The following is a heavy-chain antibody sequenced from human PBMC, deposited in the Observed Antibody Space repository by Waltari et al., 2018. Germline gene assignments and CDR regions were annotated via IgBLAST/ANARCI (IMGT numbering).Heavy chain of an antibody. CDR3: ASYLCNRQLVRMGPCGDFDY. Sequence: EVQLLESGGGLVQPGGSLRLSCVASGFVFGSYAMTWVRQAPGKGLGWVPGVSAKSDFTNYADSVKGRFTISRDNSKNTLYLQMNSLRVEDAALYYCASYLCNRQLVRMGPCGDFDYWGQGTLVTVSS. CDR1: GFVFGSYA. V-gene: IGHV3-23*01. D-gene: IGHD6-13*01. CDR2: VSAKSDFT. J-gene: IGHJ4*02.